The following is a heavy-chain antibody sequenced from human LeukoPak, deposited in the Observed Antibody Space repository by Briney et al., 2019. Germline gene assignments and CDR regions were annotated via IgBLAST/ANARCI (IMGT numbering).Heavy chain of an antibody. CDR1: GGSFSGYY. CDR2: INHSGST. D-gene: IGHD6-13*01. J-gene: IGHJ4*02. CDR3: ASGVHSSSWSLYYFDY. V-gene: IGHV4-34*01. Sequence: SETLSLTCAVYGGSFSGYYWSWIRQPPGKGLEWIGEINHSGSTNYNPSLKSRVTISVDTSKNQFSLKLSSVTAADTAVYYCASGVHSSSWSLYYFDYWGQGTLVTVSS.